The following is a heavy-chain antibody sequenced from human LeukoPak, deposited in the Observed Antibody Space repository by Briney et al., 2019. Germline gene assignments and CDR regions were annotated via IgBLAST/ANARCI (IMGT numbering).Heavy chain of an antibody. CDR3: AKGLGIAAAVHTPFDY. V-gene: IGHV3-30*18. J-gene: IGHJ4*02. CDR2: TSYDGSNK. CDR1: GFTFSSYG. D-gene: IGHD6-13*01. Sequence: GGSLRLSCAASGFTFSSYGMHWVRQAPGKGLEWVAVTSYDGSNKYYADSVKGRFTISRDNSKNTLYLQMNSLRAEDTAVYYCAKGLGIAAAVHTPFDYWGQGTLVTVSS.